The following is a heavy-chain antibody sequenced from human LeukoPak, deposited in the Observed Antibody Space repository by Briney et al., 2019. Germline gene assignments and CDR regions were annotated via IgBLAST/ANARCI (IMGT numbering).Heavy chain of an antibody. CDR2: IKSDGSST. CDR3: AREMVHYYGMDV. CDR1: GFTFSSYW. V-gene: IGHV3-74*01. Sequence: GGSLRLSCAASGFTFSSYWMHWVRQAPGKGLVWASRIKSDGSSTSYADSVKGRFTISRDNAKNTLYLQMNSLRAEDTAVYYCAREMVHYYGMDVWGKGTTVTVSS. D-gene: IGHD2-8*01. J-gene: IGHJ6*04.